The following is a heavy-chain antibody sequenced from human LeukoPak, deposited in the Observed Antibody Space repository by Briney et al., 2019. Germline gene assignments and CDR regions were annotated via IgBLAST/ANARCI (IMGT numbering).Heavy chain of an antibody. J-gene: IGHJ4*02. V-gene: IGHV4-30-4*02. CDR2: IYYSGST. CDR3: ARNIVGPRQVDY. CDR1: GGSISSGDYY. D-gene: IGHD1-26*01. Sequence: SETLSLTCTVSGGSISSGDYYWSWIRQPPGKGLEWIGYIYYSGSTYYNPSLKSRVTISVDTSKSQFSLKLSSVTAADTAIYYCARNIVGPRQVDYWGQGTLVTVSS.